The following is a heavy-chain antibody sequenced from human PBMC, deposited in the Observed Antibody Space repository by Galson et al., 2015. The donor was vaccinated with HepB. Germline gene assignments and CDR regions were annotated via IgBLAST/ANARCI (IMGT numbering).Heavy chain of an antibody. Sequence: LRLSCAASGFTFSSYNMYWVRQAPGRGLEWVSSISGSGDYSYYADSVRGRFTISRDNAENSLSLQMNSLRAEDTAVYYCVRHPPLGTPFDHWGQGALVTVSS. CDR3: VRHPPLGTPFDH. J-gene: IGHJ4*02. V-gene: IGHV3-21*01. CDR2: ISGSGDYS. CDR1: GFTFSSYN. D-gene: IGHD7-27*01.